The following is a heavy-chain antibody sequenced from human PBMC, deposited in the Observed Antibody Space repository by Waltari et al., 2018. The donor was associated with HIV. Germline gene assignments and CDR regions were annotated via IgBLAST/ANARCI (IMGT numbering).Heavy chain of an antibody. CDR2: INPKTGKT. CDR3: ARMYCTLSTCSRTNWFDP. CDR1: GYKFMDYD. Sequence: VQLVQSGAEVKKPGASVKVSCKPSGYKFMDYDINWVRQAKGQGLEWMGWINPKTGKTGTAQKFQGRMTMSVNVSSQITFLDLRDLKSEDTATYFCARMYCTLSTCSRTNWFDPWGQGSSVTVSS. V-gene: IGHV1-8*02. D-gene: IGHD2-8*01. J-gene: IGHJ5*02.